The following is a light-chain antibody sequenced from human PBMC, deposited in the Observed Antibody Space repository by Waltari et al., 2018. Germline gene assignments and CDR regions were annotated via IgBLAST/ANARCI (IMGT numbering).Light chain of an antibody. V-gene: IGLV3-1*01. CDR3: QAWDSGTVV. Sequence: SYELTQSPSVSVSPGQTARISCAGDNLRDQFVSWYQQKSGQPPVLVIYQDNRRPSGIPERLSGSNSGNTATLTISGTQAMDEADYYCQAWDSGTVVFGGGTKLTVL. J-gene: IGLJ3*02. CDR2: QDN. CDR1: NLRDQF.